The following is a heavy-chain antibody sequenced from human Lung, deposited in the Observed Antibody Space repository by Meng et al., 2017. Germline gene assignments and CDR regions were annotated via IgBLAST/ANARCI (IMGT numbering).Heavy chain of an antibody. D-gene: IGHD6-19*01. CDR3: ARDRQWLFDY. CDR1: GYTFTTYG. CDR2: IDPGNSNR. Sequence: QVHLVPSGPEVKKPGASVKVSCKASGYTFTTYGISWLRQAPGQGLEWMGWIDPGNSNRDFAEKFQDRLTMSNDTSSSTVYMELTRLTSDDTAVYYCARDRQWLFDYWGQGALVTVSS. V-gene: IGHV1-18*01. J-gene: IGHJ4*02.